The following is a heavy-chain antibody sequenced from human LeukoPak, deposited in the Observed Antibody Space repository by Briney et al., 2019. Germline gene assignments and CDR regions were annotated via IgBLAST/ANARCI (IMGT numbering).Heavy chain of an antibody. CDR1: GGSISSYY. V-gene: IGHV4-59*01. D-gene: IGHD3-3*01. J-gene: IGHJ3*02. CDR3: AXXXXXXXXYDDAFDI. Sequence: SETLSLTCTVSGGSISSYYWSWIRQPPGKGLEWIGYIYYSGSTNYNPSLKSRVTISVDTSKNQFSLKLSSVTAADTAVYYCAXXXXXXXXYDDAFDIWGQGTMVTVSS. CDR2: IYYSGST.